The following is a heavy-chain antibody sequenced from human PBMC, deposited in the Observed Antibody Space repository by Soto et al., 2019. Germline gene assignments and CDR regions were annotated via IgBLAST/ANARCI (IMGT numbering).Heavy chain of an antibody. V-gene: IGHV3-21*01. CDR1: GFTFSSYS. J-gene: IGHJ3*02. CDR2: ISNGGNYI. CDR3: VRGGKTAGAFDI. D-gene: IGHD3-16*01. Sequence: GGSLRLSCAASGFTFSSYSMNWVRQAPGKGLEWVASISNGGNYIYYVDSVKGRFTISRDNSENTMFLQMNSLTAEDTAVYYCVRGGKTAGAFDIWGQGTMVTVSS.